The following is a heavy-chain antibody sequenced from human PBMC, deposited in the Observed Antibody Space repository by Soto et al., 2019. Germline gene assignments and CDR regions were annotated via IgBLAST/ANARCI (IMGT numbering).Heavy chain of an antibody. J-gene: IGHJ4*02. D-gene: IGHD3-16*01. CDR2: ISAYNGNT. V-gene: IGHV1-18*01. CDR1: CYTFTSYG. CDR3: ERDHDYVWGSLGGY. Sequence: ASVKVSCTASCYTFTSYGISWVRQAPGQGLEWMGWISAYNGNTNYAQKLQGRVTMTTDTSTSTAYMELRSLRSDDTAVYYCERDHDYVWGSLGGYWGQGTLVTVSS.